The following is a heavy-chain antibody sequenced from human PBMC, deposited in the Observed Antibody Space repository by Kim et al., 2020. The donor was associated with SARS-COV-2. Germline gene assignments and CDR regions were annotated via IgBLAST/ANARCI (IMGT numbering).Heavy chain of an antibody. CDR3: ARLGCSSTSCQNHMRLLFDY. D-gene: IGHD2-2*01. Sequence: GESLKISCKGSGYSFTSYWIGWVRQMPGKGLEWMGIIYPGDSDTRYSPSFQGQVTISADKSISTAYLQWSSLKASDTAMYYCARLGCSSTSCQNHMRLLFDYWGQGTLVTVSS. CDR2: IYPGDSDT. J-gene: IGHJ4*02. CDR1: GYSFTSYW. V-gene: IGHV5-51*01.